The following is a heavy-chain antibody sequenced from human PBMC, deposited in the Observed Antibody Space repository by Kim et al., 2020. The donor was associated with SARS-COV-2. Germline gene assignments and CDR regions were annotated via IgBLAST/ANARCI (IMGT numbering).Heavy chain of an antibody. CDR3: ARVLGDYDILTGYSSYYFDY. D-gene: IGHD3-9*01. Sequence: GGSLRLSCAASGFTFSDYYMSWIRQAPGKGLEWVSYISSSGSTIYYADSVKGRFTISRDNAKNSLYLQMNSLRAEDTAVYYCARVLGDYDILTGYSSYYFDYWGQGTLVTVSS. CDR2: ISSSGSTI. V-gene: IGHV3-11*01. CDR1: GFTFSDYY. J-gene: IGHJ4*02.